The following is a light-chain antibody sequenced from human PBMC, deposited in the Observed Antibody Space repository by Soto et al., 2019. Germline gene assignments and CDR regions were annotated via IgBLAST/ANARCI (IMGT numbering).Light chain of an antibody. CDR1: SSDVGGYNY. J-gene: IGLJ1*01. CDR2: DVT. V-gene: IGLV2-14*03. Sequence: QSALTQPASVSGSPGQSITISCTGTSSDVGGYNYVSWYQHHPGKAPKLIIYDVTNRPSGVSNPFSGSKSGNTASLTTSGLQPEDEADYDCSSYTTSNTRQIVFGTGTKLTVL. CDR3: SSYTTSNTRQIV.